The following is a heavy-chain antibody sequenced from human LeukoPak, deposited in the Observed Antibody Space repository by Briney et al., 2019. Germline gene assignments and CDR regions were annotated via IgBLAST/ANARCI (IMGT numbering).Heavy chain of an antibody. CDR2: ISYDGSNK. D-gene: IGHD1-1*01. Sequence: GGSLRLSCAASGFTFSSYGMHWARQAPGKGLEWVAVISYDGSNKYYADSVKGRFTISRDNSKNTLYLQMNSLRAEDTAVYYCAKITPSYNHSFDYWGQGTLVTVSS. V-gene: IGHV3-30*18. J-gene: IGHJ4*02. CDR3: AKITPSYNHSFDY. CDR1: GFTFSSYG.